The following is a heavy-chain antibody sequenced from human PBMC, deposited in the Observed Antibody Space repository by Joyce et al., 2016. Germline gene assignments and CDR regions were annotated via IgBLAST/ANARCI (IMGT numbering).Heavy chain of an antibody. D-gene: IGHD3-22*01. V-gene: IGHV3-7*04. J-gene: IGHJ2*01. Sequence: EVQLVESGGGLVQPGGSLRLSCAASGFTFSGFWMSWVRQAPGKGLEGVANIRRDGNEKHYVDSLRGRFTISRDNAKNSLFLQMNSLRAEDTAVYYCVRGSSGYNWYFDLWGHGTLVTVSS. CDR2: IRRDGNEK. CDR1: GFTFSGFW. CDR3: VRGSSGYNWYFDL.